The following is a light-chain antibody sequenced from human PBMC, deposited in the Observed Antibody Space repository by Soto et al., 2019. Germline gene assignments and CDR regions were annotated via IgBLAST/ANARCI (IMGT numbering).Light chain of an antibody. CDR3: HQYGTSPPT. CDR2: GAS. J-gene: IGKJ1*01. CDR1: QSVSSNF. Sequence: EIVLTQSPGTLSLSPGERATLSCKASQSVSSNFLAWYQRKPGQAPRLLIYGASYRAPDIPYRFSGSGSGTDFTLTITRLAPEDFAVYSCHQYGTSPPTFGQGTTVEI. V-gene: IGKV3-20*01.